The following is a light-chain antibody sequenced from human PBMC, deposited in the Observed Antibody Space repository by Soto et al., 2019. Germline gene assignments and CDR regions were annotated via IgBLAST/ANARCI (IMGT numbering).Light chain of an antibody. CDR3: QQYGSSST. CDR1: QSVSSSY. CDR2: GAS. Sequence: EIVFTQSPGTLSLSPRERATLSCRASQSVSSSYLAWYQQKPGQAPRLLIYGASSRATGIPDRFSGSGSGTDFTLTISRLEPEDFAVYYCQQYGSSSTFGGGSKVDI. V-gene: IGKV3-20*01. J-gene: IGKJ4*01.